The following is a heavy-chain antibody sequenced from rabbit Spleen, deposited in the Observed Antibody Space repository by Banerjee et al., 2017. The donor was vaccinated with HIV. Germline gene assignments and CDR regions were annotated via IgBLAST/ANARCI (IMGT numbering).Heavy chain of an antibody. CDR1: GIDFSSYYY. Sequence: QQQLEESGGGLVKPGGTLTLTCKASGIDFSSYYYMCWVRQAPGKGLELIACIYTDTDTTYYTTWAKGRFTISKTSSTTVTLQMTSLTAADTATYFCARDTGSSFSSYGMDLWGPGTLVTVS. CDR3: ARDTGSSFSSYGMDL. D-gene: IGHD8-1*01. CDR2: IYTDTDTT. J-gene: IGHJ6*01. V-gene: IGHV1S45*01.